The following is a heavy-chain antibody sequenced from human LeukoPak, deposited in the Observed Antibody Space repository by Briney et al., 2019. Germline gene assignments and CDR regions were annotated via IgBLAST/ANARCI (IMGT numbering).Heavy chain of an antibody. V-gene: IGHV4-59*01. D-gene: IGHD3-3*01. J-gene: IGHJ5*02. CDR3: ARDMVWSGYHNWFDP. CDR2: IYYSGST. Sequence: PSETLSLSCTVSGGSISSYYWSWIRQPPGKGLAWIGYIYYSGSTNYNPSLKSRVTISVDTSKNQFSLKLSSVTAADTAVYYCARDMVWSGYHNWFDPWGQGTLVTVSS. CDR1: GGSISSYY.